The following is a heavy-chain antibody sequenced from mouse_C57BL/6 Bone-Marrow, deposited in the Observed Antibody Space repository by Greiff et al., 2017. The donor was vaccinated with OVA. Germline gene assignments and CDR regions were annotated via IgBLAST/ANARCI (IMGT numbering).Heavy chain of an antibody. V-gene: IGHV1-82*01. D-gene: IGHD2-3*01. CDR2: IYPGDGDT. CDR3: ARSGWLPYFDY. J-gene: IGHJ2*01. CDR1: GYAFSSSW. Sequence: VQLQQSGPELVKPGASVKISCKASGYAFSSSWMNWVKQRPGTGLEWIGRIYPGDGDTNYNGKFKGKATLTADKSSSTAYMQLSSLTSEDSAVYFCARSGWLPYFDYWGQGTTLTVSS.